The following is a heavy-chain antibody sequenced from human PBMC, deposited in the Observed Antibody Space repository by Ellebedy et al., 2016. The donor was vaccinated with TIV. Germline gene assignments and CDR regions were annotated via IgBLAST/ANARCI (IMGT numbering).Heavy chain of an antibody. J-gene: IGHJ3*02. CDR3: AKDYYDSSVAFDI. D-gene: IGHD3-22*01. CDR1: GFTFDDYA. V-gene: IGHV3-9*01. Sequence: SLKISXAASGFTFDDYAMHWVRQAPGKGLEWVSGISWNSGSIGYADSVKGRFTISRDNAKNSLYLQMNSLRAEDTALYYCAKDYYDSSVAFDIWGQGTMVTVSS. CDR2: ISWNSGSI.